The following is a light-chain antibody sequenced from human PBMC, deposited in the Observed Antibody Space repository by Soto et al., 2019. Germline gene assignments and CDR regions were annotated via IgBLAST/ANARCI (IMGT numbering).Light chain of an antibody. CDR1: SSNIGAGYD. J-gene: IGLJ1*01. V-gene: IGLV1-40*01. CDR3: QSYDTSMRGHYV. CDR2: GNS. Sequence: QSVLTQPPSVSGAPGQRITISCTGSSSNIGAGYDVHWYQQLPGTAPKLLMYGNSNRPSGVPDRFSASKSGTSASLAITGLQDEDEGDYYCQSYDTSMRGHYVFATGTKVTVL.